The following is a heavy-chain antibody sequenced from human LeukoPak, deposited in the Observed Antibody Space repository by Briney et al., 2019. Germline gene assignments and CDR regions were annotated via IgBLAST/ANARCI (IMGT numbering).Heavy chain of an antibody. CDR3: AGAAGNYYYYCMDV. D-gene: IGHD6-13*01. V-gene: IGHV1-8*01. Sequence: ASVKVSCKASGYTFTSYDINWVRQATGQGLEWMGWMNPNSGNTGYTQKFQGRVTMTRNTSISTAYMELSSLRSEDTAVYYCAGAAGNYYYYCMDVWGKGTTVTVSS. J-gene: IGHJ6*03. CDR2: MNPNSGNT. CDR1: GYTFTSYD.